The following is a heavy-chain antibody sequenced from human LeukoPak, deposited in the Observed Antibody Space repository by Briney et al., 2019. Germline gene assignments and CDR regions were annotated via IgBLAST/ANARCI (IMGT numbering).Heavy chain of an antibody. D-gene: IGHD4-11*01. J-gene: IGHJ6*03. CDR3: ARGDYSNYEAASPYYYYYMDV. CDR1: GGSISSGGYY. Sequence: SQTLSLTCTVSGGSISSGGYYWSWIRQPPGKGLEWIGYIYHSGSTYYNPSLKSRVTISVDRSKNQFSLKLSSVTAADTAVYYCARGDYSNYEAASPYYYYYMDVWGKGTTVTVSS. V-gene: IGHV4-30-2*01. CDR2: IYHSGST.